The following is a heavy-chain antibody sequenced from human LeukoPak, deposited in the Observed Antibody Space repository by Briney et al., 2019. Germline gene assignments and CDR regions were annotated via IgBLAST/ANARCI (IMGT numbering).Heavy chain of an antibody. CDR3: AREGGFYRPLDY. V-gene: IGHV4-34*01. J-gene: IGHJ4*02. CDR1: GGSFSGYY. D-gene: IGHD3-3*01. Sequence: PSETLSLTCAVYGGSFSGYYWSWIRQPPGKGLEWIGEINHSGSTNYNPSLESRLTMSVDVSENQVSLKLTSVTAADTAVYYCAREGGFYRPLDYSGQGTLVTVSS. CDR2: INHSGST.